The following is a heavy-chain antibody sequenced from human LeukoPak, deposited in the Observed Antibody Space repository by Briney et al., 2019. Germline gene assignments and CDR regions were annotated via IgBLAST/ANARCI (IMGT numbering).Heavy chain of an antibody. Sequence: GGSLRLSCAASGFTFSSYSMNWVRQAPGKGLEWVSSISSSSYIYYADSVKGRFTISRDNAKNSLYLQMNSLRAEDTAVYYCARGPSSPYYYYYYMDVWGKGTTVTVSS. J-gene: IGHJ6*03. CDR1: GFTFSSYS. CDR3: ARGPSSPYYYYYYMDV. V-gene: IGHV3-21*01. CDR2: ISSSSYI.